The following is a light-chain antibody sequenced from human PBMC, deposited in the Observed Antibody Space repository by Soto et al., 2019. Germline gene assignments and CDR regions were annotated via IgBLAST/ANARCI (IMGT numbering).Light chain of an antibody. CDR3: QQYGSPPYT. CDR2: GAS. V-gene: IGKV3-20*01. CDR1: QSVSSSF. Sequence: EIVLTQSPGTLSLSPGERATLSCRASQSVSSSFLAWYQQKPGQAPRLLIYGASSRATGIPDRFSGSGSGTDFTLTISRLDPEDFAVYYCQQYGSPPYTFGQGTKLEIK. J-gene: IGKJ2*01.